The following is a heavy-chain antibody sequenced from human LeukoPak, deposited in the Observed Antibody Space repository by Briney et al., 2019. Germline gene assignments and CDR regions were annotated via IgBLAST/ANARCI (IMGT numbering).Heavy chain of an antibody. Sequence: SETLSLTCTASGGSISSGGYYWSWIRQHPGKGLEWIGYIYYSGSTYYNPSLKSRVTISVDTSKNQFSLKLNSVTAADTAVYYCAKRGSNTWSDFDYWGQGTLVTVSS. J-gene: IGHJ4*02. V-gene: IGHV4-31*03. CDR1: GGSISSGGYY. D-gene: IGHD6-13*01. CDR3: AKRGSNTWSDFDY. CDR2: IYYSGST.